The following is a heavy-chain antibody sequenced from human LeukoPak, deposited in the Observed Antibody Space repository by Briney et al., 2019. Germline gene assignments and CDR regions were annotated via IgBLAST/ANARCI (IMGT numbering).Heavy chain of an antibody. J-gene: IGHJ4*02. CDR1: GFTFTNYA. V-gene: IGHV3-23*01. Sequence: GGSLRLSCAASGFTFTNYAMTWVRQAPGKGLEWVSVISASGAITYYADSVKGRFTISRDNSKNTLFLQMNSLRTEDTAVYYCAKRGTTVSNWSWFDYWGQGTLVTVSS. D-gene: IGHD2/OR15-2a*01. CDR2: ISASGAIT. CDR3: AKRGTTVSNWSWFDY.